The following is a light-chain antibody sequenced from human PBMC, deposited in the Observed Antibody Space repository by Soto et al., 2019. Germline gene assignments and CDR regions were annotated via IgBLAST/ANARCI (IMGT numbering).Light chain of an antibody. V-gene: IGKV4-1*01. J-gene: IGKJ1*01. Sequence: DMVMTQSPDSLAVSLGERATINCKSSQSVLYSSNNNNYLAWYQQKPGQAPRLLIYGASSRATGIPDRFSGSGSGTDFTLTISRLEPEDFAVYYCQQYGSSPTWTFGQGTKVDIK. CDR2: GAS. CDR3: QQYGSSPTWT. CDR1: QSVLYSSNNNNY.